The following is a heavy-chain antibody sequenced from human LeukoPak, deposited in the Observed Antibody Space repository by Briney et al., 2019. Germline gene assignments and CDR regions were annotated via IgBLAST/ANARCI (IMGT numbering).Heavy chain of an antibody. CDR2: ISSDGSIT. CDR3: ARDPIGGRPDYLDL. Sequence: PGGSLRLSCTASGFSLGTYAMHWVRQAPGKGFEWVAVISSDGSITIYPDSMRGRFTISRDNFKNTLYLEMKSLRGVDTALYFCARDPIGGRPDYLDLWGQGTPVTVSS. J-gene: IGHJ4*02. D-gene: IGHD3-10*01. CDR1: GFSLGTYA. V-gene: IGHV3-30*01.